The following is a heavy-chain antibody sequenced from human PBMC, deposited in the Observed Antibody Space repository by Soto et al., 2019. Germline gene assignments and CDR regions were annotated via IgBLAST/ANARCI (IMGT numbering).Heavy chain of an antibody. CDR2: IKSKSDGGTT. CDR1: GFIFTNAG. V-gene: IGHV3-15*01. J-gene: IGHJ4*02. Sequence: PGGSLRLSCAASGFIFTNAGMSWVRQAPGKGLEWVGRIKSKSDGGTTDYAAPVKGTFTISRDDSKNTLYLQLNSLKTEDTAVYYCTTESTFYREDYFDYWSQGTLVTGS. D-gene: IGHD3-16*02. CDR3: TTESTFYREDYFDY.